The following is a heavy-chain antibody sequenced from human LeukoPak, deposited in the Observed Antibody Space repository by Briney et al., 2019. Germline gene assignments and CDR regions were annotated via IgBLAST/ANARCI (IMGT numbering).Heavy chain of an antibody. D-gene: IGHD3-10*01. Sequence: ASVKVSCKASGYTFTNYAMNWVRQAPGQGLEWMGWISAYNGNTELAQKFQGRVTLATDASTSTAYVELRSLTSDDTAVYFCARGGSRSRRGDDAFDIWGQGTMSPSLQ. CDR2: ISAYNGNT. CDR1: GYTFTNYA. CDR3: ARGGSRSRRGDDAFDI. V-gene: IGHV1-18*01. J-gene: IGHJ3*02.